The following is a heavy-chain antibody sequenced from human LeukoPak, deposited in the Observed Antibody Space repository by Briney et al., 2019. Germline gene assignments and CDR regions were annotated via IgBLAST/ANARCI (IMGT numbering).Heavy chain of an antibody. CDR1: RYSFPTYW. D-gene: IGHD2-21*02. V-gene: IGHV5-51*01. CDR3: ARRAYCGGDCYSDI. J-gene: IGHJ3*02. CDR2: IYPGDSDI. Sequence: ESLTISCRSSRYSFPTYWIAWVRQMPGKGLEWMGSIYPGDSDIRYSPSFQGQVTFSADKSISTAYLQWSSLRASDTAMYFCARRAYCGGDCYSDIWGQGTMIIVSS.